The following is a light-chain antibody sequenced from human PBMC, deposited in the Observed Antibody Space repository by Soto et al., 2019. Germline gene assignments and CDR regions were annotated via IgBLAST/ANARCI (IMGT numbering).Light chain of an antibody. Sequence: EIVMTQSPATLSVSPGERATLSCRASQSVSNKLAWYQQTPCQAPRLLIYGASTRATGIPARFSGSGSGTEFTLTISSLQSEDFAVYYCQQYNNWPQTFGQGTKVEIK. J-gene: IGKJ1*01. CDR3: QQYNNWPQT. V-gene: IGKV3-15*01. CDR1: QSVSNK. CDR2: GAS.